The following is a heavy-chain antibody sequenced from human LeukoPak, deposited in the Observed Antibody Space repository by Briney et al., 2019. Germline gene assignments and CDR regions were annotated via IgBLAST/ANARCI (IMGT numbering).Heavy chain of an antibody. CDR3: AREGPYCSGGSCYQYYYYGMDV. D-gene: IGHD2-15*01. Sequence: GRSLRLSCAASGFTFSSYAMHWVRQAPGKGLEWVAVISYDGSNKYYADSVKGRFTISRDNSKNTLYLQMNSLRAEDTAVYYCAREGPYCSGGSCYQYYYYGMDVWGQGTTVTVSS. CDR2: ISYDGSNK. J-gene: IGHJ6*02. V-gene: IGHV3-30-3*01. CDR1: GFTFSSYA.